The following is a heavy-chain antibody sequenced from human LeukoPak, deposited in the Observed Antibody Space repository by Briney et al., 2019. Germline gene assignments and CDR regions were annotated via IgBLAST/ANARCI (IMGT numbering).Heavy chain of an antibody. Sequence: SVKVSCKASGGTFSSYAISWVRQAPGQGLEWMGRIIPIFGTANYAQKFQGRVTITADKSTSTAYMELSSLRSEDTAAYYCAYHMRIDSSSWPFMDYWGQGTLVTVSS. CDR2: IIPIFGTA. V-gene: IGHV1-69*06. J-gene: IGHJ4*02. CDR1: GGTFSSYA. CDR3: AYHMRIDSSSWPFMDY. D-gene: IGHD6-13*01.